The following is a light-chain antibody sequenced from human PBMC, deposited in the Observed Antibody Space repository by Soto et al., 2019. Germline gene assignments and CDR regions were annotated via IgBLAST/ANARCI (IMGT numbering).Light chain of an antibody. CDR3: CSYASTSTYV. CDR2: EGT. Sequence: QSALTQPASVSGSPGQSITISCTGTSSDVGSYNLVSWYQQHPGKAPKLMIYEGTKRPSGVSDRFSGSRSGNTASLTFFGFQAEDEADYYCCSYASTSTYVFGTGPRSPS. J-gene: IGLJ1*01. CDR1: SSDVGSYNL. V-gene: IGLV2-23*01.